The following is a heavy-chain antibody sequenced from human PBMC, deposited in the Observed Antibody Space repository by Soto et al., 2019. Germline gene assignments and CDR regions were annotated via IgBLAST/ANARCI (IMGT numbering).Heavy chain of an antibody. Sequence: SETLSLTCTVSGGSISSGDYYWSWIRQPPGKGLEWIGYIYYSGSTYYNPSLKSRVTISVDTSKNQFSLKLSSVTAADTAVYYCASRINMVRGPFDYWGQGTLVTVSS. J-gene: IGHJ4*02. CDR1: GGSISSGDYY. CDR3: ASRINMVRGPFDY. D-gene: IGHD3-10*01. V-gene: IGHV4-30-4*01. CDR2: IYYSGST.